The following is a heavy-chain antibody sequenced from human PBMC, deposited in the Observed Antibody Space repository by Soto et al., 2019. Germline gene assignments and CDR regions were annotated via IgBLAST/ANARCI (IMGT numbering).Heavy chain of an antibody. CDR3: AISSLASAGFDY. D-gene: IGHD6-13*01. CDR1: GYRFTSYW. Sequence: GESLKISCKGSGYRFTSYWIGWVRQMPGKRLEWMGIIYPGDSDTRYSPSLQAQVTISADNSISTAYLQWRSLKASDTAMYYCAISSLASAGFDYWGKEKMVTVPS. CDR2: IYPGDSDT. V-gene: IGHV5-51*01. J-gene: IGHJ4*02.